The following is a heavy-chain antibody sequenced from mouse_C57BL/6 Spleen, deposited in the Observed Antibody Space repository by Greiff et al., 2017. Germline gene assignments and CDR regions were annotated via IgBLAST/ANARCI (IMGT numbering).Heavy chain of an antibody. CDR2: ISYDGSN. CDR3: ARDYYGSSLYFDV. D-gene: IGHD1-1*01. CDR1: GYSITSGYY. Sequence: EVQLQQSGPGLVKPSQSLSLTCSVTGYSITSGYYWNWIRQFPGNKLEWMGYISYDGSNNYNPSLKNRISITRDTSKNQFFLKLNSVTTEDTATYYCARDYYGSSLYFDVWGTGTTVTVSS. J-gene: IGHJ1*03. V-gene: IGHV3-6*01.